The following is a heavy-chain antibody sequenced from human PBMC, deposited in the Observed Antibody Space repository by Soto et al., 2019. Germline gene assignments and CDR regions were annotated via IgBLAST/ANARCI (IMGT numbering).Heavy chain of an antibody. V-gene: IGHV3-21*01. CDR1: GFTFSSYS. CDR2: ISSSSSYI. Sequence: GGSLRLSCAASGFTFSSYSMNWVRQAPGKGLEWASSISSSSSYIYYADSVKGRFTISRDNAKNSLYLQMNSLRAEDTAVYYCARAGEYSSSSFDYWGQGTLVTVSS. D-gene: IGHD6-6*01. CDR3: ARAGEYSSSSFDY. J-gene: IGHJ4*02.